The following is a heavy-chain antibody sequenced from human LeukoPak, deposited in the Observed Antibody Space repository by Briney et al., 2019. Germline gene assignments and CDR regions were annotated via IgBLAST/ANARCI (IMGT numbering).Heavy chain of an antibody. V-gene: IGHV3-7*01. CDR3: AREQYQLLYGRVY. Sequence: GGSLRLSCAASGFTFSSYWMSWVRQAPGKGLEWVANIKQDGSEKYYVDSVKGRFTISRDNAKNSLYLQMNSLRAEGTAVYYCAREQYQLLYGRVYWGQGTLVTVSS. CDR1: GFTFSSYW. J-gene: IGHJ4*02. D-gene: IGHD2-2*02. CDR2: IKQDGSEK.